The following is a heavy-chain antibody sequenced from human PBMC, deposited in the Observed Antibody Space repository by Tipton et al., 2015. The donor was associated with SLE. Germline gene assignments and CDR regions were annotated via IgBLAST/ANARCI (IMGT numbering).Heavy chain of an antibody. J-gene: IGHJ3*01. CDR2: IYSGDST. D-gene: IGHD6-6*01. CDR1: GFTFRNYA. Sequence: SLRLSCAASGFTFRNYAMSWVRQAPGKGLEWVSSIYSGDSTYYEDSVRGRFTISRDNSKNTVYLQMNGLKTEDTAVYFCARGPRPIDAFDVWGQGTMVTVSS. V-gene: IGHV3-23*03. CDR3: ARGPRPIDAFDV.